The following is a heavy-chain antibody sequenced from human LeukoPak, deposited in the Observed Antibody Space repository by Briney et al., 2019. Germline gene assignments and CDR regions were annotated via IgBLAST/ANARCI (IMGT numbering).Heavy chain of an antibody. CDR1: GFTFSSYS. CDR3: ARRGGTTKYYYYSYYMDV. Sequence: GSLRLSCAASGFTFSSYSMNWVRQAPGKGLEWVSSISSSSSYIYYADSVKGRFTISRDNAKNSLYLQMNSLRAEDTAVYYCARRGGTTKYYYYSYYMDVWGKGTTVTVSS. V-gene: IGHV3-21*01. D-gene: IGHD1-7*01. J-gene: IGHJ6*03. CDR2: ISSSSSYI.